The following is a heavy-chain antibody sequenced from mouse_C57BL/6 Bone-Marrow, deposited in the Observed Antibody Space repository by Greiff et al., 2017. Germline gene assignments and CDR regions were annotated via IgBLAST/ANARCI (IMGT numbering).Heavy chain of an antibody. CDR2: IYPGGGYT. Sequence: QVQLKESGAELVRPGTSVKMSCKASGYTFTNYWIGWAKQRPGHGLEWIGDIYPGGGYTNYNEKFKGKATLTADKSSSTAYMQFSSLTSEDSAIYYCARSPWFAYLGQGTLVTVSA. CDR1: GYTFTNYW. V-gene: IGHV1-63*01. CDR3: ARSPWFAY. J-gene: IGHJ3*01.